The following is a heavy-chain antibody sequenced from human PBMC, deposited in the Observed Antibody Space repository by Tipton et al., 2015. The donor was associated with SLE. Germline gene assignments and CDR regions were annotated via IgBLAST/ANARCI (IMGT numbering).Heavy chain of an antibody. Sequence: TLSLTCAVYGGSFSGYYWSWIRQPPGKGLEWIGEINHRGSTNYNPSLKSRVTISVDTSKNQFSLKLSSVTAADTAVYYCARCWGLSPFDYWGQGTLVTVSS. CDR2: INHRGST. CDR3: ARCWGLSPFDY. V-gene: IGHV4-34*01. J-gene: IGHJ4*02. CDR1: GGSFSGYY. D-gene: IGHD7-27*01.